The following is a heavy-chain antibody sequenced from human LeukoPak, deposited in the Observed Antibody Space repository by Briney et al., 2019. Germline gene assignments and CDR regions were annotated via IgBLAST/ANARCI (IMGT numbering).Heavy chain of an antibody. J-gene: IGHJ5*02. CDR2: IQSDGSKQ. V-gene: IGHV3-33*01. CDR1: GFTFSTFG. CDR3: ARDVDTSSHSSELDP. Sequence: GGSLTLACATAGFTFSTFGIHWVRHTPGKGLECAAAIQSDGSKQYYGDSVKGRFTISRDSSKNTVYLQMNSLRDEDTAVYYCARDVDTSSHSSELDPWGQGTLVTVSS. D-gene: IGHD5-18*01.